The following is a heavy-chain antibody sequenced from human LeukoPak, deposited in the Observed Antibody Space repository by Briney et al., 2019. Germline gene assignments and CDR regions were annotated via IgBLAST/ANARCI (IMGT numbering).Heavy chain of an antibody. Sequence: PSETLSLTCTVSGGSISSSSYYWGWIRQPPGKGLEWIGSIYYSGSTYYNPSLKSRVTISVDTSKNQFSLKLSSVTAADTAVYYCARHKYYYDSSGYYYYFDDWGQETLVTVSS. D-gene: IGHD3-22*01. CDR2: IYYSGST. V-gene: IGHV4-39*01. CDR3: ARHKYYYDSSGYYYYFDD. CDR1: GGSISSSSYY. J-gene: IGHJ4*02.